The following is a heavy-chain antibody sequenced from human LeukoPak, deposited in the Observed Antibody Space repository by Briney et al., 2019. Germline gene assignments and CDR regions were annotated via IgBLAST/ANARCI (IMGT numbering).Heavy chain of an antibody. CDR3: ARDRGYCSGGSCYQNRRIDY. J-gene: IGHJ4*02. V-gene: IGHV1-18*01. Sequence: ASVKVSCKASGYTFTSYGISWVRQAPGQGLEWMGWISAYNSNTNYAQKLQGRVTMTTDTSTSTAYMELRSLRSDDTAVYYCARDRGYCSGGSCYQNRRIDYWGQGTLVTVSS. CDR2: ISAYNSNT. CDR1: GYTFTSYG. D-gene: IGHD2-15*01.